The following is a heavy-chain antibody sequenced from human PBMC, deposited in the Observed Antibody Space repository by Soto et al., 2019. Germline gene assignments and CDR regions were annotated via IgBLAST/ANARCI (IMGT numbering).Heavy chain of an antibody. CDR2: TRNKANSHTT. CDR3: VRATYFSDSSGYTRCLDH. V-gene: IGHV3-72*01. CDR1: GFTFSDHY. J-gene: IGHJ4*02. Sequence: GGSLRLSCAASGFTFSDHYMDWVRQAPGKGLEWVGRTRNKANSHTTEYAASVKGRFTISRDDSKNSLYLQMNSLKVEDTAVYYCVRATYFSDSSGYTRCLDHWGQGTLVTVSS. D-gene: IGHD3-22*01.